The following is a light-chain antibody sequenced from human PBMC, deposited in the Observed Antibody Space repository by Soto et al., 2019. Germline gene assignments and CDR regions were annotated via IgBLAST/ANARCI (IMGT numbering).Light chain of an antibody. CDR2: GAY. CDR3: QEYNNWHQIT. CDR1: PSVSSY. J-gene: IGKJ4*01. V-gene: IGKV3-15*01. Sequence: ETVCTPSPAPPSLSPGESATLSCTASPSVSSYLAWYQQKPGQAHRLIIYGAYTRATGIPVRFSGSGSGTEFTLTITRLQSEDFAVYYCQEYNNWHQITVGGGTKVDIK.